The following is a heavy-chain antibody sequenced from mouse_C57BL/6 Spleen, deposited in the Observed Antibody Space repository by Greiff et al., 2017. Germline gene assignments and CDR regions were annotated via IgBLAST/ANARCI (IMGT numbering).Heavy chain of an antibody. CDR2: IDPETGGT. CDR1: GYTFTDYE. V-gene: IGHV1-15*01. J-gene: IGHJ2*01. CDR3: TRWGTRY. Sequence: QVQLKESGAELVRPGASVTLSCKASGYTFTDYEMHWVKQTPVHGLEWIGAIDPETGGTAYNQKFKGKAILTADKSSSTAYMELRSLTSEDSAVYYCTRWGTRYWGQGTTLTVSS. D-gene: IGHD3-3*01.